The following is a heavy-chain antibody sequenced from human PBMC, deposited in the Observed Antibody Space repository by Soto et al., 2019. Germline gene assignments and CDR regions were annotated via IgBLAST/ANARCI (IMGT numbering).Heavy chain of an antibody. CDR1: GGSFSGYY. D-gene: IGHD2-15*01. V-gene: IGHV4-34*01. CDR2: INHSGST. Sequence: QVQLQQWGAGLLKPSETLSLTCAVYGGSFSGYYWSWIRQPPGKGLEWIGEINHSGSTNYNPSLKRRVTISVDTSKNQFSRKLSSVTAADTAVYYCARGRVGGSCYDYWGQGTLVTVSS. CDR3: ARGRVGGSCYDY. J-gene: IGHJ4*02.